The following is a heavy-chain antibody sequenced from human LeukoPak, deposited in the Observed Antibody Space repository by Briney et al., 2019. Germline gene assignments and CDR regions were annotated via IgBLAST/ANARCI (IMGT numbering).Heavy chain of an antibody. Sequence: PGGSLRLSCAASGFTFSSYSMNWVRQAPGKGLEWVSSISSSSSYIYYADSVKGRFTISRDNAKNSLYLQMNSLRAEDTAVYYCARAPGSGYYYGGANFDYWGQGTLVTVSS. J-gene: IGHJ4*02. CDR1: GFTFSSYS. D-gene: IGHD3-22*01. CDR2: ISSSSSYI. CDR3: ARAPGSGYYYGGANFDY. V-gene: IGHV3-21*01.